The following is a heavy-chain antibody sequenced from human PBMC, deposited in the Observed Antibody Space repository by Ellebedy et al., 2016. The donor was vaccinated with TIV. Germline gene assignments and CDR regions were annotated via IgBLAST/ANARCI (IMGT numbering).Heavy chain of an antibody. Sequence: GESLKISXAASGSTFSSYAMHWVRQAPGKGLEWVAVISCDGSNKYYADSVKGRFTISRDNSKNTLYLQMNSLRAEDTAVYYCARGPLPITIFGVVIIGDEYFQHWGQGTLVTVSS. D-gene: IGHD3-3*01. CDR3: ARGPLPITIFGVVIIGDEYFQH. CDR2: ISCDGSNK. J-gene: IGHJ1*01. V-gene: IGHV3-30-3*01. CDR1: GSTFSSYA.